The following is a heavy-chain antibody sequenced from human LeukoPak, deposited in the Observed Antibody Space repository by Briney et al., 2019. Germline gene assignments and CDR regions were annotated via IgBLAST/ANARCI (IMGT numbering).Heavy chain of an antibody. V-gene: IGHV3-21*01. CDR1: GFTFIIYS. CDR2: IDSSSRNI. J-gene: IGHJ4*02. CDR3: ARDLAYYYDSSYD. Sequence: GGSLRLSCAASGFTFIIYSMNWVRQAPGKGLEWVSSIDSSSRNINYADSVKGRFTISRDNAKNAPYLQMNSLRAEDTAVYYCARDLAYYYDSSYDRGQGTLVTVSS. D-gene: IGHD3-22*01.